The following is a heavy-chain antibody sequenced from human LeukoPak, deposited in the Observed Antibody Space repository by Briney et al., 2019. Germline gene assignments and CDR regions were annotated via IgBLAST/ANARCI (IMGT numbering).Heavy chain of an antibody. CDR3: ARGLPTREILPHNWFDP. D-gene: IGHD3-10*01. CDR2: IYYSGST. CDR1: GGSISSYY. V-gene: IGHV4-59*01. J-gene: IGHJ5*02. Sequence: NPSETLSLTCTVSGGSISSYYWSWIRQPPGKGLEWIGYIYYSGSTNYNPSLKSRVTISVDTSKNQFSLKLSSVTAADTAVYYCARGLPTREILPHNWFDPWGQGTLVILSS.